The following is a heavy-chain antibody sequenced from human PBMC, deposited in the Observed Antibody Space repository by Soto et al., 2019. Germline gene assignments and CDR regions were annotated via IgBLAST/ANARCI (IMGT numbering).Heavy chain of an antibody. CDR2: INPNSGGT. Sequence: QVQLVQSGAEVKKPGASVQVSCKASGFTFTGYYMHWVRQAPGQGLQWMGWINPNSGGTHYAQKFQGRVTMTRDTYSSPANMERSRLRSDDTAVYYCARVGDSEIVGATHDAFDSWGQGTMVTVS. V-gene: IGHV1-2*02. D-gene: IGHD1-26*01. J-gene: IGHJ3*02. CDR1: GFTFTGYY. CDR3: ARVGDSEIVGATHDAFDS.